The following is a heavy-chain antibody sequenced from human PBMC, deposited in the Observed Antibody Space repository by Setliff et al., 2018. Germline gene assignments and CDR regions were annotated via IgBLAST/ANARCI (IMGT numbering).Heavy chain of an antibody. CDR2: VYTNGGS. D-gene: IGHD1-1*01. V-gene: IGHV4-61*02. J-gene: IGHJ6*03. CDR1: GGSISSGSYY. CDR3: ARANKKLDYYYYYYMDA. Sequence: SETLSLTCTVSGGSISSGSYYWSWIRHPAGKGLEWIGRVYTNGGSDYNPFLKSRVSISLDTSKNQFSLKLISVTAADTAVYYCARANKKLDYYYYYYMDAWGKGTTVTVSS.